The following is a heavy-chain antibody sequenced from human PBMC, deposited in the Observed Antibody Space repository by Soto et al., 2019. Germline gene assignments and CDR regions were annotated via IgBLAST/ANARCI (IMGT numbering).Heavy chain of an antibody. CDR1: GGTFSSYT. D-gene: IGHD5-18*01. Sequence: QVQLVQSGAEVKKPGSSVKVSCKASGGTFSSYTISWVRQAPGQGLEWMGRIIPILGIANYAQKFQGRVTITVDKSTSTAYMELSSLRSEDTAVYYCARGGEEGYGPFFDYWGQGTLVTVSS. CDR3: ARGGEEGYGPFFDY. CDR2: IIPILGIA. V-gene: IGHV1-69*02. J-gene: IGHJ4*02.